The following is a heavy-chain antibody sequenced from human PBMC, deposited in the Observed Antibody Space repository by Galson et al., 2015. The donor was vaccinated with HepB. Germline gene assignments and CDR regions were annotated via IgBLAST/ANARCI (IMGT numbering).Heavy chain of an antibody. Sequence: SVKVSCKASGGTFSSYAISWVRQAPGQGLGWVGGIIPIFGTANYAQKFQGRVTITADESTSTAYMELSSLRSEDTAVYYCARTRYCSGGSCSPYDSSGYYLVYWGQGTLVTVSS. CDR1: GGTFSSYA. CDR3: ARTRYCSGGSCSPYDSSGYYLVY. J-gene: IGHJ4*02. D-gene: IGHD2-15*01. V-gene: IGHV1-69*13. CDR2: IIPIFGTA.